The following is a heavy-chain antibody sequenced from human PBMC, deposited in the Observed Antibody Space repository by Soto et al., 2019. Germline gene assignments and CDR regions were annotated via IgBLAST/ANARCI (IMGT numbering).Heavy chain of an antibody. CDR2: ISWNSGVI. V-gene: IGHV3-9*01. Sequence: EVQLVESGGGLVQPGRSLRLSCAASGFTFDDYAMHWVRQAPGKGLEWVSTISWNSGVIGYADSVKGRFTISRDNAKNSLFLHMNSLGGEDTAFYYCVKGSMKTASYVYCMDVWGKGTTVTVSS. CDR1: GFTFDDYA. J-gene: IGHJ6*03. D-gene: IGHD3-22*01. CDR3: VKGSMKTASYVYCMDV.